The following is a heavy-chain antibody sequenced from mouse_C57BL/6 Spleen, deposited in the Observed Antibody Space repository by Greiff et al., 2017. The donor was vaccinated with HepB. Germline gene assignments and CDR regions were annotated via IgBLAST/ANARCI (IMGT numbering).Heavy chain of an antibody. CDR2: IDPETGGT. V-gene: IGHV1-15*01. CDR3: TRDWDY. J-gene: IGHJ2*01. Sequence: VQLMESGAELVRPGASVTLSCKASGYTFTDYEMHWVKQTPVHGLEWIGAIDPETGGTAYNQKFKGKAMLTADKSSSTAYMELRSLTSEDSAVYYCTRDWDYWGQGTTLTVSS. D-gene: IGHD4-1*01. CDR1: GYTFTDYE.